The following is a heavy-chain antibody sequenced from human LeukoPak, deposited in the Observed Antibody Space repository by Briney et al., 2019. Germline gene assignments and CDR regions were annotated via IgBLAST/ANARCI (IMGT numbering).Heavy chain of an antibody. V-gene: IGHV1-46*01. Sequence: ASVKVSCKASGYTFTSYYMHWVRQAPGQGREGRGIINPSGGSTSYAQKFQGRVTMTRDTSTSTVYMELSSLRSEDSAVYYCARGLRGYSSSSEWYYYYYYRDVWGKGPTVTVSS. J-gene: IGHJ6*03. D-gene: IGHD6-6*01. CDR2: INPSGGST. CDR1: GYTFTSYY. CDR3: ARGLRGYSSSSEWYYYYYYRDV.